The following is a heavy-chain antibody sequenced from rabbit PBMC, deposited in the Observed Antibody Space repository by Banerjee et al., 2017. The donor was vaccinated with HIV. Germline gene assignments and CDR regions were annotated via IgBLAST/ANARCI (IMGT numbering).Heavy chain of an antibody. CDR2: IYTGSGGT. CDR1: GFDFSSSYC. Sequence: QSLEESGGDLVKPGASLTLTCKASGFDFSSSYCMCWVRQAPGKGLEWIGCIYTGSGGTWDASWVNGRFTISSHNAQNTLYLQLNSLTAADTATYFCARSIYASSSGYPNYFNLWGQGTLVTVS. CDR3: ARSIYASSSGYPNYFNL. J-gene: IGHJ4*01. D-gene: IGHD1-1*01. V-gene: IGHV1S43*01.